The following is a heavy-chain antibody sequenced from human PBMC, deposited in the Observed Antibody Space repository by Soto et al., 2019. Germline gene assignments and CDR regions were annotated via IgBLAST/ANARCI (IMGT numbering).Heavy chain of an antibody. J-gene: IGHJ3*02. CDR2: ISYDGSNK. Sequence: GGSLRLSCAASGFTFSSYAMHWVRQAPGKGLEWVAVISYDGSNKYYADSVKGRFTISRDNSKNTLYLQMNSLRAEDTAVYYCARGPFGSGWYEDAFDIWGQGTMVTVSS. CDR3: ARGPFGSGWYEDAFDI. CDR1: GFTFSSYA. V-gene: IGHV3-30-3*01. D-gene: IGHD6-19*01.